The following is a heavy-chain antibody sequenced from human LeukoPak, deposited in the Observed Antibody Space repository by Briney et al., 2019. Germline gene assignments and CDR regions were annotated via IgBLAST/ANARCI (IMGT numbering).Heavy chain of an antibody. Sequence: PGGSLRLSCEASGFTFGTHAMNWIRQTPGKGLEWLSVISGDVQTTTYASSVKGRLTISRDNSKNTLYLEMNSLRVDDTAIYYCAKDGYYSSANHFARLHFDLWGRGTRVTVSS. CDR3: AKDGYYSSANHFARLHFDL. CDR1: GFTFGTHA. CDR2: ISGDVQTT. D-gene: IGHD3-3*01. V-gene: IGHV3-23*01. J-gene: IGHJ2*01.